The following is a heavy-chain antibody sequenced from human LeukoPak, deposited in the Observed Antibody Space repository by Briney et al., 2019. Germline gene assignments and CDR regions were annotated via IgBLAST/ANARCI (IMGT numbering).Heavy chain of an antibody. Sequence: SQTLCLTCTVSGGSISSGAYYWSWIRQHPGKGLEWIGYIYYSGSTYYNPSLKSRLTISVDTSKNQFSLNLTSVTAADTAVYYCARSRDGYNFGYWGQGTLVTVSS. D-gene: IGHD5-24*01. CDR1: GGSISSGAYY. CDR2: IYYSGST. CDR3: ARSRDGYNFGY. V-gene: IGHV4-31*03. J-gene: IGHJ4*02.